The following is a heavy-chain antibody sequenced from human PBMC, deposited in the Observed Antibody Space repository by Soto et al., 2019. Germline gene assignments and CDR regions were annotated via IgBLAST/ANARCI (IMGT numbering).Heavy chain of an antibody. CDR3: TTDLPTLIPQVDY. Sequence: EVQLVESGGGLVKPGGSLRLSCAASGFTFNSAWMNWVRQAPEKGLEWVGRIKSKTDGGTTDYAAPVKGRFTISRDDSKDTLYLQMNSLKTEDTAVYYCTTDLPTLIPQVDYWGQGTLVTVSS. V-gene: IGHV3-15*07. D-gene: IGHD4-4*01. J-gene: IGHJ4*02. CDR1: GFTFNSAW. CDR2: IKSKTDGGTT.